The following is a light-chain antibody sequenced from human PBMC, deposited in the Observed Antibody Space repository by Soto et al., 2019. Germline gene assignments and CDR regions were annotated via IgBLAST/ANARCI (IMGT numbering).Light chain of an antibody. Sequence: QSVLTQPPSVSGSPGQSVTISCTGTSSDIGGYDRVSWYQQPPGTAPKLIIYKVTDRPSGVPDRFSGSKSGNTASLTISGLQAEDEADYYCSSFTRRSSYVFGTATKLTVL. V-gene: IGLV2-18*02. J-gene: IGLJ1*01. CDR1: SSDIGGYDR. CDR2: KVT. CDR3: SSFTRRSSYV.